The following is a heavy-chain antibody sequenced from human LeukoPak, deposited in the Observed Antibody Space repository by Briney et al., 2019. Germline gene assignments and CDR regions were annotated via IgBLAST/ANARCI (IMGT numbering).Heavy chain of an antibody. CDR3: ARLRATVTSYYYYGMDV. Sequence: GSLRLSCAASGFTFSSYSMNWVRQPPGKGLEWIGEINHSGSTNYNPSLKSRVTISVDTSKNQFSLKLSSVTAADTAVYYCARLRATVTSYYYYGMDVWGQGTTVTVSS. V-gene: IGHV4-34*01. J-gene: IGHJ6*02. CDR1: GFTFSSYS. CDR2: INHSGST. D-gene: IGHD4-17*01.